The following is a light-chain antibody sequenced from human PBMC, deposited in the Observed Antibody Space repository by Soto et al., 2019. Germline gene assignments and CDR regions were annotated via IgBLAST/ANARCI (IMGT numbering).Light chain of an antibody. CDR3: QQFGYSPRT. J-gene: IGKJ1*01. V-gene: IGKV3-20*01. CDR1: QTVTSDY. CDR2: ATS. Sequence: PGVTATLFCMASQTVTSDYLSWFQQRPGQAPRLLIFATSRRATDIPDRFSGSGSGTDFPLAIRRLEPEDFAVYYCQQFGYSPRTFGQGTKVDIK.